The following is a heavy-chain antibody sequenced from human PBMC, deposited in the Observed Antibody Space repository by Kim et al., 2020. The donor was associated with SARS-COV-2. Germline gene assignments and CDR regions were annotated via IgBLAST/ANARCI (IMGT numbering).Heavy chain of an antibody. D-gene: IGHD6-13*01. CDR2: ISSSSSTI. CDR1: GFTFSSYS. J-gene: IGHJ6*02. Sequence: GGSLRLSCAASGFTFSSYSMNWVRQAPGKGLEWVSYISSSSSTIYYADSVKGRFTISRDNAKNSLYLQMNSLRDEDTAVYYCARVRAALYYYYGMDVWGQGTTVTVSS. CDR3: ARVRAALYYYYGMDV. V-gene: IGHV3-48*02.